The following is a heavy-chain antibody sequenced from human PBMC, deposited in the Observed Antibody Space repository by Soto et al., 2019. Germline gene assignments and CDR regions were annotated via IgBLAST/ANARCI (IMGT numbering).Heavy chain of an antibody. V-gene: IGHV3-13*01. Sequence: VQLVESGGGLVQPGGSLRLSCAASGFTFSRYDMHWVRQATGKGLEWVSAIGTAGDTYYPGSVKGRFTISRENAKNSLYLQMNSLRAGDTALYYCARGCIATGGSLSYMDVWGKGTTVSVSS. CDR3: ARGCIATGGSLSYMDV. CDR2: IGTAGDT. D-gene: IGHD6-13*01. CDR1: GFTFSRYD. J-gene: IGHJ6*03.